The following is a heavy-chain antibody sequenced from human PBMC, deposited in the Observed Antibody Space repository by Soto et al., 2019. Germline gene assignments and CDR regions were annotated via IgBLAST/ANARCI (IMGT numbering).Heavy chain of an antibody. J-gene: IGHJ6*02. CDR3: ANNWNYVTGMDV. V-gene: IGHV1-69*13. D-gene: IGHD1-7*01. CDR2: IIPIFGTA. CDR1: GGAFSSYA. Sequence: GASVEVSWKASGGAFSSYASSWVRQAPGQGLEWMGGIIPIFGTANYAQKFQGRVTITADESTSTAYMELSSLRSEDTAVYYCANNWNYVTGMDVWGQGTTVTVSS.